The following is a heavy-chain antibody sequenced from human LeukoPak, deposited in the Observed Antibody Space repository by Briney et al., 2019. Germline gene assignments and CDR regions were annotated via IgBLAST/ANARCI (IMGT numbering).Heavy chain of an antibody. Sequence: ASVKVSCKASGYTFTSYGISWMRQAPGQGLEWMGWISAYNGNTNYAQKLQGRVTMTTDTSTSTAYMELRSLRSDDTAVYYCAREAGSTPDYYYGMDVWGQGTTATVSS. D-gene: IGHD4-23*01. CDR1: GYTFTSYG. CDR2: ISAYNGNT. CDR3: AREAGSTPDYYYGMDV. V-gene: IGHV1-18*01. J-gene: IGHJ6*02.